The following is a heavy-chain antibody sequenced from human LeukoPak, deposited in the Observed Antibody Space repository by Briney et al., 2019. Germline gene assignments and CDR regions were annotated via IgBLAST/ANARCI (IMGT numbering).Heavy chain of an antibody. CDR2: IRYDGSNK. Sequence: GGSLRLSCAASGFTFSSYGIHWVRQAPGKGLEWVAFIRYDGSNKYYADSVKGRFTISRDNSKNTLYLQMNSLRAEDTAVYYCAKDGGHSSSWYYFDYWGQGTLVTVSS. CDR3: AKDGGHSSSWYYFDY. V-gene: IGHV3-30*02. J-gene: IGHJ4*02. D-gene: IGHD6-13*01. CDR1: GFTFSSYG.